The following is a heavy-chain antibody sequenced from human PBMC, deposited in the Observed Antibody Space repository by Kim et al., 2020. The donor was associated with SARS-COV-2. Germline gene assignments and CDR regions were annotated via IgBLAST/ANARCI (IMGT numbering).Heavy chain of an antibody. Sequence: TKNSPNSQERVTFTRDTSTNTAYMELSSLGSEDTAVYYCARALVGTPMLDYWGQGALVTVSS. CDR3: ARALVGTPMLDY. J-gene: IGHJ4*02. CDR2: T. D-gene: IGHD2-21*02. V-gene: IGHV1-3*01.